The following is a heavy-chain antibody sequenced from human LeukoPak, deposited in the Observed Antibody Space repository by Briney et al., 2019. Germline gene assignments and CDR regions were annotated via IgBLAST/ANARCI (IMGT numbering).Heavy chain of an antibody. Sequence: GGSLRLSCTASGFTFGDYAMSWVRQAPGKGLEWVGFIRSKAYGGTTEYAASVKGRFTISRDDSKSIAYLQMNSLKTEDTAVYYCTRDTSHLNDYGDTPDLDYWGQGTLVTVSS. CDR2: IRSKAYGGTT. J-gene: IGHJ4*02. D-gene: IGHD4-17*01. CDR3: TRDTSHLNDYGDTPDLDY. V-gene: IGHV3-49*04. CDR1: GFTFGDYA.